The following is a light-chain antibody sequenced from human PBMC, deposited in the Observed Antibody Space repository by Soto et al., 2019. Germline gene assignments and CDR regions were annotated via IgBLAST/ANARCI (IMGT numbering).Light chain of an antibody. J-gene: IGLJ1*01. Sequence: QSVLTQPPSASGTPGQGVTISYSGSTSNIGSNYVYWYQQLPGTAPKLLIYRNNQRPSGVPDRFSGSKSGTSASLAISGLRSDDEADYCCATWDDSLNGFYVFGTGTKVTAL. CDR3: ATWDDSLNGFYV. CDR2: RNN. V-gene: IGLV1-47*01. CDR1: TSNIGSNY.